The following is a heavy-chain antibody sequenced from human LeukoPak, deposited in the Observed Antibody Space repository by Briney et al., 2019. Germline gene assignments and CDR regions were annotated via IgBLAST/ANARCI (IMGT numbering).Heavy chain of an antibody. J-gene: IGHJ4*02. CDR1: GFTFDDYA. CDR3: AKGYCSSTSCLFDY. D-gene: IGHD2-2*01. Sequence: GGSLRLSCAASGFTFDDYAMHRVRQAPGKGLEWVSGISWKSGSIGYADSVKGRFTISRDNAKNSLYLQMNSLRTEDTALYYCAKGYCSSTSCLFDYWGQGTLVTASS. CDR2: ISWKSGSI. V-gene: IGHV3-9*01.